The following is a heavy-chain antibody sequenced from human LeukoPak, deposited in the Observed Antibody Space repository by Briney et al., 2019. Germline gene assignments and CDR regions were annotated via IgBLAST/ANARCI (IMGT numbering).Heavy chain of an antibody. Sequence: SETLSLTCAVYGGSFSGYYWSWIRQPPGKGLEWIGEINHSGSTNYNPSLKSRVTISVDTSKNQFSLKLSSVTAADTAVYYCARRLGGYCSGTSCRRKSKLTYYFDYWGQGTLVTVSS. V-gene: IGHV4-34*01. CDR3: ARRLGGYCSGTSCRRKSKLTYYFDY. CDR2: INHSGST. D-gene: IGHD2-2*01. J-gene: IGHJ4*02. CDR1: GGSFSGYY.